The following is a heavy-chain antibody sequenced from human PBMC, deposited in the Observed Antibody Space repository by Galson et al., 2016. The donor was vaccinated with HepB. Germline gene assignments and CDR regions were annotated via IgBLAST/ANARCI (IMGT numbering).Heavy chain of an antibody. V-gene: IGHV3-23*01. CDR2: ISGSGTTT. Sequence: SLRLSCAASGFPFTTSALNWVRQAPGKGLQWVSFISGSGTTTFYTDSVKGRFTISRDNSKNMLYLQMESLRAEDTAVYSCAKPRRYNHDALHIWGQGTMVTVSS. CDR3: AKPRRYNHDALHI. CDR1: GFPFTTSA. D-gene: IGHD5-18*01. J-gene: IGHJ3*02.